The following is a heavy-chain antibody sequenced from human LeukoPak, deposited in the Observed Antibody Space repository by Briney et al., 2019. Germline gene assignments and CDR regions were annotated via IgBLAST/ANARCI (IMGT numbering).Heavy chain of an antibody. CDR1: GFIFSSYS. V-gene: IGHV3-21*01. CDR2: ISSSSSYI. D-gene: IGHD2-15*01. Sequence: PGGSLRLSCAASGFIFSSYSMNWVRQAPGKGLEWVSSISSSSSYIYYADSVKGRFTISRDNAKNSLYLQMNSLRAEDTAVYYCARGYCSGGSCRKLDYWGQGTLVTVSS. J-gene: IGHJ4*02. CDR3: ARGYCSGGSCRKLDY.